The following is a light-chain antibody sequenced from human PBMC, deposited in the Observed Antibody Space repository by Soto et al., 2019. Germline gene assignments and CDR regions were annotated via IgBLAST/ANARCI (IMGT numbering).Light chain of an antibody. CDR1: SSDVGGYDY. J-gene: IGLJ2*01. Sequence: QSALTQPPSASGSPGQSVTISCTGTSSDVGGYDYVCWYRQYPGNAPNLIIYDVSKRPSGVPDRFSGSKSGSTASLTVSGLLAEDEADYYCTSYAGSDTVVFGGGTKLTVL. CDR3: TSYAGSDTVV. CDR2: DVS. V-gene: IGLV2-8*01.